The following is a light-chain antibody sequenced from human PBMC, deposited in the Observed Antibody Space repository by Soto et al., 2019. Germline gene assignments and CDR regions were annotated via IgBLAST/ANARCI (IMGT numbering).Light chain of an antibody. Sequence: EIVMTQSPGTLSVSPGEGATLSCRASQSVSSKLAWYQQKPGQAPRLLIYGASTRATGIPARFSGSESGTEFALTISSLQSEDFAIYYCQQYDNWPFTLGPGTKVDIK. CDR2: GAS. V-gene: IGKV3-15*01. J-gene: IGKJ3*01. CDR3: QQYDNWPFT. CDR1: QSVSSK.